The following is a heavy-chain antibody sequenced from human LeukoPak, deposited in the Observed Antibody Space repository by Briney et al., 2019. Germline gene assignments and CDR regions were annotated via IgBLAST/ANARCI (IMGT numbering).Heavy chain of an antibody. CDR3: ARGGWNKFDY. D-gene: IGHD3-22*01. J-gene: IGHJ4*02. CDR1: GGSISSGSYY. Sequence: SETLSLTCTVSGGSISSGSYYWSWVRQPAGKGLEWIGRIYTSGSTNYNPSLKSRVTISVDTSKNQFSLKLSSVTAADTAVYYCARGGWNKFDYWGQGTLVTVSS. CDR2: IYTSGST. V-gene: IGHV4-61*02.